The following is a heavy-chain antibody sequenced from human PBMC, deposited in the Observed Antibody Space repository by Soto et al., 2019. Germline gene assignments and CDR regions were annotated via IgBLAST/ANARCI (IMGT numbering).Heavy chain of an antibody. D-gene: IGHD1-1*01. V-gene: IGHV4-4*02. CDR1: GVSISSSHW. J-gene: IGHJ4*02. CDR3: ARQLERGDRPEGVDF. Sequence: QVQLQESGPGLVEPSGTLSLTCTVSGVSISSSHWWSWVRQSPGKGLEWIGEIFHSGTTNYNPSLKSRVTIFRDKSKNQFARRLSSVTAADTAVYYCARQLERGDRPEGVDFWGQGTLATGSS. CDR2: IFHSGTT.